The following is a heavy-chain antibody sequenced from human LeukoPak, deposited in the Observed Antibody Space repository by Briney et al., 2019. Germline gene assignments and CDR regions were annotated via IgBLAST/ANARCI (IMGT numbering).Heavy chain of an antibody. D-gene: IGHD6-13*01. Sequence: GRSLRLSRSASGFTFSSYAMHWVRQAPGKGLEWVAVISYDGMNKYYADSVKGRFTISRDNSKNTLYLQMNSLRAEDTAVYYCARDRAPGQRQLVPDAFDIWGQGTMVTVSS. CDR3: ARDRAPGQRQLVPDAFDI. CDR1: GFTFSSYA. J-gene: IGHJ3*02. CDR2: ISYDGMNK. V-gene: IGHV3-30*04.